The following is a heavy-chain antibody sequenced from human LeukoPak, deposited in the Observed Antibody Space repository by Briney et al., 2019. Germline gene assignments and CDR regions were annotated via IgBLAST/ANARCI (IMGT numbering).Heavy chain of an antibody. CDR3: ATSDSNHWLLEY. CDR1: GINANDYY. CDR2: IFRGNK. D-gene: IGHD1-14*01. V-gene: IGHV3-66*01. J-gene: IGHJ4*02. Sequence: GASLRLSCEVSGINANDYYISWVRQAPGKGLEWVSIIFRGNKHCRDLVGGRFTISRDGVTSSVTLELLQVNSMRADAAADYFCATSDSNHWLLEYWGQGTLVTVSS.